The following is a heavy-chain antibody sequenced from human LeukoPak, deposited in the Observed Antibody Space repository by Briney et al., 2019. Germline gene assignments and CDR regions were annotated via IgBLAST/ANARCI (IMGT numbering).Heavy chain of an antibody. J-gene: IGHJ6*03. D-gene: IGHD4-17*01. CDR2: ISAYNGNT. CDR3: ARRSYTVTTSASDYYYYYYMDV. V-gene: IGHV1-18*01. Sequence: GASVKVSCKASGYTFSTYDINWVRQATGQGLEWMGWISAYNGNTNYAQKLQGRVTMTTDTSTSTAYMELRSLRSDDTAVYYCARRSYTVTTSASDYYYYYYMDVWGKGTTVTVSS. CDR1: GYTFSTYD.